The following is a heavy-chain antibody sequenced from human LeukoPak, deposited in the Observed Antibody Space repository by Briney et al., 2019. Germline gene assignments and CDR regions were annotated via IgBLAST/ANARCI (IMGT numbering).Heavy chain of an antibody. CDR1: GYTFTSYG. J-gene: IGHJ4*02. CDR2: ISAYNGNT. CDR3: VRAPGVLVYWDPTNFDY. Sequence: ASVKVSCKASGYTFTSYGISWVRQAPGQGLEWMGWISAYNGNTNYAQKLQGRVTMTTDTSTSTAYMELRSLRSDDTAVYYCVRAPGVLVYWDPTNFDYWGQGTLVTVSS. V-gene: IGHV1-18*01. D-gene: IGHD1-26*01.